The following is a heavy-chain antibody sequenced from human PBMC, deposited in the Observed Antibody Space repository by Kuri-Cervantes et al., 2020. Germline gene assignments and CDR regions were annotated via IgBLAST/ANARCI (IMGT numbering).Heavy chain of an antibody. J-gene: IGHJ5*02. CDR1: GGTFSSYA. V-gene: IGHV1-46*01. CDR2: INPSGGST. Sequence: ASVKVSCKASGGTFSSYAISWVRQAPGQGLEWMGIINPSGGSTSYAQKFQGRVTITRDTSASTVYMELSSLRSEDTAVFYCVREGCSGGICYKRGIDPWGQGTLVTVSS. D-gene: IGHD2-8*02. CDR3: VREGCSGGICYKRGIDP.